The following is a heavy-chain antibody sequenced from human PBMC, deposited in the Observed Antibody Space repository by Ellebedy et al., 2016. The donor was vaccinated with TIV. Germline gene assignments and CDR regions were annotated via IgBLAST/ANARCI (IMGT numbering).Heavy chain of an antibody. D-gene: IGHD2-15*01. J-gene: IGHJ4*02. V-gene: IGHV5-51*01. Sequence: GESLKISCRASGYTFSNYWNAWVRQMPGEGLEWMGSIYPGDSDTRYSPSFQGQVTISTDKSITTAYLQWSGLKASDTAMYYCTSPYCSGVNCHKNLDYWGQGTLVTVSP. CDR2: IYPGDSDT. CDR3: TSPYCSGVNCHKNLDY. CDR1: GYTFSNYW.